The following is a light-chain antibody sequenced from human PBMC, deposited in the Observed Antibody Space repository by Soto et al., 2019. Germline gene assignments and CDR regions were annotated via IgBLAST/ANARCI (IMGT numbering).Light chain of an antibody. CDR1: QSIGSW. V-gene: IGKV1-5*03. Sequence: DIQMTQSPSTLPASVGDRVTVACRASQSIGSWLVWYQQKPGHAPKLLIYKATTLESGVPSRFSGSASGTEFTLTIASLQPDDFATYYCQQYADYSSFGQGTKVE. CDR3: QQYADYSS. J-gene: IGKJ1*01. CDR2: KAT.